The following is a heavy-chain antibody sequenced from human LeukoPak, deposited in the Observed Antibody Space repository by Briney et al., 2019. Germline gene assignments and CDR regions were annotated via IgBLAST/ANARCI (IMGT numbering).Heavy chain of an antibody. J-gene: IGHJ5*02. CDR1: GFTFSIYA. CDR3: AKAGSSVSRTFDP. D-gene: IGHD2-2*01. Sequence: PGGSLRLSCAASGFTFSIYAMRWVRQAPGKGLEWVSGISGPGDKTDYADSVKGRFTISRDNSENTVSLQMNSLTGEDTDVYYCAKAGSSVSRTFDPWGQGTLVTVSS. V-gene: IGHV3-23*01. CDR2: ISGPGDKT.